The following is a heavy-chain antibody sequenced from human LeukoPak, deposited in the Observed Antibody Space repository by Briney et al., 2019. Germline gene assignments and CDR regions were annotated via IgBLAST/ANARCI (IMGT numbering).Heavy chain of an antibody. D-gene: IGHD4-17*01. V-gene: IGHV4-59*01. CDR2: VSSTGHT. J-gene: IGHJ3*01. CDR3: ARPYYGHSVGDAYDV. Sequence: PSETLSLTCTVSRVSINDYYWTWIRQPPGKGLEWNGYVSSTGHTHSNPSLRNRVSMSIDASKKQFSLRLNSVTAADTAVYYCARPYYGHSVGDAYDVWGQGTLVTVSS. CDR1: RVSINDYY.